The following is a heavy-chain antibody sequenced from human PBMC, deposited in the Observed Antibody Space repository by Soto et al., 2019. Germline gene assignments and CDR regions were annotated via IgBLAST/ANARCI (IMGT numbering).Heavy chain of an antibody. V-gene: IGHV3-23*01. CDR3: AKDRSGTTADAFDI. J-gene: IGHJ3*02. Sequence: EVQLLESGGGLVQPGGSLRLSCAASGFPFSTYALNGVRQAPGKGLEWVSTITNSDGITYYADSVKGRFTISRDHSQNTLYLQMNSLRAEDTAIYYCAKDRSGTTADAFDIWGQGTMVTVSS. CDR2: ITNSDGIT. D-gene: IGHD1-1*01. CDR1: GFPFSTYA.